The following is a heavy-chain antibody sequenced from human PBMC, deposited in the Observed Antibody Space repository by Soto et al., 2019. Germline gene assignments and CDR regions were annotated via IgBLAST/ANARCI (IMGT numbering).Heavy chain of an antibody. CDR2: ITWNSGKI. Sequence: GGSVKLSCTASGFAFDVYAMHWVRQGPGRGLEWVSGITWNSGKIAYADSVKGRFTIARDDDNNSLYLQMNSLRPEDTALYYCVKDSYADFHRVLSTAEYFFDYWGHGTLVTVSS. CDR1: GFAFDVYA. D-gene: IGHD2-15*01. CDR3: VKDSYADFHRVLSTAEYFFDY. V-gene: IGHV3-9*01. J-gene: IGHJ4*01.